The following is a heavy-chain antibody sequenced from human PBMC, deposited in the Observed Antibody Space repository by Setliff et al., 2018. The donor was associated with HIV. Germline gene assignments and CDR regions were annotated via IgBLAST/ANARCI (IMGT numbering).Heavy chain of an antibody. CDR1: GFTFSNYA. Sequence: GGSLRLSCAVSGFTFSNYAMNWVRQAPGKGLEWVSAISGSGGSTYYADSVKGRFTISRDNSKNTLYLQMNSLRAEDTAVYYCANSMVRGVSYFDYWGQGTLVTVSS. J-gene: IGHJ4*02. D-gene: IGHD3-10*01. V-gene: IGHV3-23*01. CDR3: ANSMVRGVSYFDY. CDR2: ISGSGGST.